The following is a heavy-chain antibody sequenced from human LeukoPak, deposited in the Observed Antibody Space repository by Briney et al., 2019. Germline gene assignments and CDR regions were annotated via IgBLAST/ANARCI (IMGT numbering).Heavy chain of an antibody. Sequence: GASVKVSCKVSGYTLTELSMHWVRQAPGQGLEWMGIINPSGGSTSYAQKFQGRVTMTRDTSTSTVYMELSSLRSEDTAVYYCARDGYSYGLDIDYWGQGTLVTVSS. CDR3: ARDGYSYGLDIDY. CDR1: GYTLTELS. CDR2: INPSGGST. J-gene: IGHJ4*02. V-gene: IGHV1-46*01. D-gene: IGHD5-18*01.